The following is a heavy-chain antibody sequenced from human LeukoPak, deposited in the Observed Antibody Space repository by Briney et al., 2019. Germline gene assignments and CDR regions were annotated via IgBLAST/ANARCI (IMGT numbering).Heavy chain of an antibody. J-gene: IGHJ4*02. CDR2: ITAYNGNT. V-gene: IGHV1-18*04. D-gene: IGHD4-23*01. Sequence: ASVKVSCKAFGYTFTCYWMHWVRQAPGQGLEWMGWITAYNGNTNYAQKLQGRVTMTTDTSTSTAYMELRSLRSDDTAVYYCARQGYGGHSQGAADYWGQGTLVTVSS. CDR3: ARQGYGGHSQGAADY. CDR1: GYTFTCYW.